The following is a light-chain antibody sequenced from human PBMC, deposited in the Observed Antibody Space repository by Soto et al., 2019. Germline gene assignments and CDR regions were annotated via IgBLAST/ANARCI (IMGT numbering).Light chain of an antibody. Sequence: DNQMTQSPSSLSASVGDRVTITCRASQSISTYLNWYQQKPGKAPKLLIYATSSLQSGVPSRFSGSGSGKDFPLTISSLQPEDFETYCCQQSYSTPYSFGQGTKLEMK. V-gene: IGKV1-39*01. CDR1: QSISTY. CDR2: ATS. J-gene: IGKJ2*03. CDR3: QQSYSTPYS.